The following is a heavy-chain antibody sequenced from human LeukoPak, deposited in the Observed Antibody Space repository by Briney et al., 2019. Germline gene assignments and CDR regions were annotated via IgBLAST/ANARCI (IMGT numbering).Heavy chain of an antibody. CDR2: IYYSGST. Sequence: TPSETLSLTCTVSGGSISSSSYYWGWIRQPPGKGLEWIGSIYYSGSTYYNPSLKSRVTISVDTSKNQFSLKLSSVTAADTAVYYCASYSNYDWFDPWGQGTLVTVSS. J-gene: IGHJ5*02. CDR3: ASYSNYDWFDP. D-gene: IGHD4-11*01. V-gene: IGHV4-39*01. CDR1: GGSISSSSYY.